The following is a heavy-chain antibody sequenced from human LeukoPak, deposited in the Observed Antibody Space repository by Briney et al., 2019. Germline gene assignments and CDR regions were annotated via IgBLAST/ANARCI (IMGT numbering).Heavy chain of an antibody. CDR2: IRYDGSNK. D-gene: IGHD3-3*01. CDR3: AKDPTIFGVVMAYFDY. CDR1: GFTFSSYG. V-gene: IGHV3-30*02. Sequence: GGSLRLSRAASGFTFSSYGMHWVRQAPGKGLEWVAFIRYDGSNKYYADSVKGRFTISRDNSKNTLYLQMNSLRAEDTAVYYCAKDPTIFGVVMAYFDYWGQGTLVTVSS. J-gene: IGHJ4*02.